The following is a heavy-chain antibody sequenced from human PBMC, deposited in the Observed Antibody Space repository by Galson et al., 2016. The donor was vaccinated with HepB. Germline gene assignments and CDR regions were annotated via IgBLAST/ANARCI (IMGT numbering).Heavy chain of an antibody. Sequence: SETLSLTCAVSGDSMSSNWWSWVRQPPGMGPEWLGAVHHTGRTNYKSSRRSRAPISMDMSKNQLSLELTSVTAADTAVYYCARVGGLWSVTPSYWYFDLWGRGTLVTVSS. D-gene: IGHD3-3*01. CDR3: ARVGGLWSVTPSYWYFDL. CDR1: GDSMSSNW. CDR2: VHHTGRT. V-gene: IGHV4-4*02. J-gene: IGHJ2*01.